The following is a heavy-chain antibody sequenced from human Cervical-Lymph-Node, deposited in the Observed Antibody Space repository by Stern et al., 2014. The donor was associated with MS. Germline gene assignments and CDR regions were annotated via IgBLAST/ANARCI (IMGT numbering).Heavy chain of an antibody. D-gene: IGHD3-16*01. Sequence: EVQLVESGGGMVQPGRSLRLSCEASGFKFDDFAMHWVRHAPGQGLEWVAGLGWNSEGRGYADFVRGRFTISRDNAKSSLYLQMNSLGADDTALYYCAKADDYAAGIDAWGQGTLVVVSS. CDR3: AKADDYAAGIDA. J-gene: IGHJ5*02. V-gene: IGHV3-9*01. CDR2: LGWNSEGR. CDR1: GFKFDDFA.